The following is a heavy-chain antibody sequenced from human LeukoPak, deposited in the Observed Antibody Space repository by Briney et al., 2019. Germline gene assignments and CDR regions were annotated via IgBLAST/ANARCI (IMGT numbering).Heavy chain of an antibody. J-gene: IGHJ5*02. V-gene: IGHV4-34*01. CDR1: GGSFSGYY. CDR2: INHSGST. Sequence: SETLSLTCAVYGGSFSGYYWSWIRQRPGKGLECIGEINHSGSTNYNPSLKSRVTISVDTSKNQFYLKLSSVTAADTAVYYCARGPGDYYGSGSYPWGQGTLVTVSS. CDR3: ARGPGDYYGSGSYP. D-gene: IGHD3-10*01.